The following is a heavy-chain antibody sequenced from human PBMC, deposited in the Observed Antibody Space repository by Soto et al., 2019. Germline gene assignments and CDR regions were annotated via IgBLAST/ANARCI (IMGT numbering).Heavy chain of an antibody. CDR2: IYYSGST. D-gene: IGHD6-13*01. CDR1: GGSISSGGYY. Sequence: LCGGSISSGGYYWSWIRQHPGKGLEWIGYIYYSGSTYYNPSLKSRVTISVDTSKNQFSLKLSSVTAADTAVYYCAREGRGIAAAGRIVGASGFDYWGQGTLVTVSS. V-gene: IGHV4-31*02. CDR3: AREGRGIAAAGRIVGASGFDY. J-gene: IGHJ4*02.